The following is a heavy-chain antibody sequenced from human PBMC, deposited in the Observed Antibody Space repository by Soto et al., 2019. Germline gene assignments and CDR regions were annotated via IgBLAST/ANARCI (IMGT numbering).Heavy chain of an antibody. CDR3: AAGIVGAPNLYYGMDV. V-gene: IGHV1-58*01. Sequence: VKVSCKASGLPFTTSALQWVRQPRGQRVEWIGWIVVGSGNTNYTQKFQERVTITRDMSTSTAYMELSSLRSEDTAVYYCAAGIVGAPNLYYGMDVWGQGTTVTVSS. J-gene: IGHJ6*02. CDR1: GLPFTTSA. D-gene: IGHD1-26*01. CDR2: IVVGSGNT.